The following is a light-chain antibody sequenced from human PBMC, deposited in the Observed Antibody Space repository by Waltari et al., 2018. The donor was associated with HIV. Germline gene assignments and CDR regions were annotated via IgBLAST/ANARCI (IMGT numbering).Light chain of an antibody. J-gene: IGKJ4*01. Sequence: EIVLTQSPGTLSLSPGERATLSCRASQGVDIRFLLWYQQKPGQAPRLLIYGASSRATGIPDRFSGSGSGTDFTLTISRLDPEDFAVYYCQQYGSSLLTFGGGTKVEIK. V-gene: IGKV3-20*01. CDR1: QGVDIRF. CDR3: QQYGSSLLT. CDR2: GAS.